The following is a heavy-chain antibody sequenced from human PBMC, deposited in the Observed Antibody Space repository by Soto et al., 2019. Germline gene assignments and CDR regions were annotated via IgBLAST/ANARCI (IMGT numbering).Heavy chain of an antibody. CDR2: ISGSGDYT. D-gene: IGHD3-22*01. CDR1: GFTFRNNG. CDR3: ARDYYEGSGYQDAFDI. Sequence: GGSLRLSCAASGFTFRNNGMDWVRQTPGKGLEWVSGISGSGDYTYFADSVKGRLTISRDNSNNTLYLQMNSLRAEDTALYYCARDYYEGSGYQDAFDIWGQGTMVTVSS. V-gene: IGHV3-23*01. J-gene: IGHJ3*02.